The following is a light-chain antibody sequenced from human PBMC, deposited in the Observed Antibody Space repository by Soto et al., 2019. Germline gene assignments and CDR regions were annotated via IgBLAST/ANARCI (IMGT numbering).Light chain of an antibody. V-gene: IGKV3-20*01. CDR3: QQYGTSPLT. Sequence: IGVTPSSSTLSFSSGGRTTLSCRARQGKSRRYITWYQKKTGPPPRPLIYGGSSRATGIPDRFSGSGSGTDFTLTISRLEPEDFAVYYCQQYGTSPLTFGGGTKVEIK. J-gene: IGKJ4*01. CDR1: QGKSRRY. CDR2: GGS.